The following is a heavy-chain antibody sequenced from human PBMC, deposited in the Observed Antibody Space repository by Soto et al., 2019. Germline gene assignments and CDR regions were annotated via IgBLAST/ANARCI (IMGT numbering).Heavy chain of an antibody. CDR3: AREATTVVTKDYYYGMDV. J-gene: IGHJ6*02. CDR1: GGSISSYY. V-gene: IGHV4-59*12. CDR2: IYYNVNT. D-gene: IGHD4-17*01. Sequence: PSETLSLTYTVSGGSISSYYWSWILQPPGKGLEWIGYIYYNVNTNYNPSLKSRVTISVDTSKNQFSLKLSSVTAADTAVYYCAREATTVVTKDYYYGMDVWGQGTTVT.